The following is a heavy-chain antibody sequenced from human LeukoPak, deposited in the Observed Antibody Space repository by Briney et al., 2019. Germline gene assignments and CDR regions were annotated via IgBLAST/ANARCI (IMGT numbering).Heavy chain of an antibody. Sequence: ASVKVSCKASGYTFTSYGISWVRQASGQGLEWMGRISAYNGNTNYAQKLQGRVTMTTDTSTSTAYMELRSLRSDDTAVYYCARPRNRGAVRPGYYFDYWGQGTLVTVSS. CDR2: ISAYNGNT. J-gene: IGHJ4*02. D-gene: IGHD3-10*01. V-gene: IGHV1-18*01. CDR3: ARPRNRGAVRPGYYFDY. CDR1: GYTFTSYG.